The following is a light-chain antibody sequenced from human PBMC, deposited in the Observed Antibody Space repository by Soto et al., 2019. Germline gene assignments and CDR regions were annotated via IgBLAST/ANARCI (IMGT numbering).Light chain of an antibody. CDR3: QAWDSSTVV. CDR1: KLGDKY. Sequence: SYELTQPPSVSVSPGQTASITCSGDKLGDKYACWYQQKPDQSPVLVIYQDSQRPSGIPERFSGSNSGNTATLTISGTQAMDEADYYCQAWDSSTVVFGGGTKLTVL. J-gene: IGLJ2*01. CDR2: QDS. V-gene: IGLV3-1*01.